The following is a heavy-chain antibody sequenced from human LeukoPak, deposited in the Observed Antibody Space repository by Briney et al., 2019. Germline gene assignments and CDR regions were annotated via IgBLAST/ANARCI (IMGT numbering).Heavy chain of an antibody. Sequence: ASVKVSCKASGYAFTSYGISWVRQAPGQGLEWMGWISAYNGNTNYAQKFRGRVTMTTDTSTSTAYMELRSLRSDDTAVYYCASLKTDGYFDYWGQGTLVTVSS. CDR1: GYAFTSYG. D-gene: IGHD5-24*01. J-gene: IGHJ4*02. CDR2: ISAYNGNT. CDR3: ASLKTDGYFDY. V-gene: IGHV1-18*01.